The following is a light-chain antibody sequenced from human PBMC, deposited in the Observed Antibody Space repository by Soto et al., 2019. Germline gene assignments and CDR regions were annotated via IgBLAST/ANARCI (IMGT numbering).Light chain of an antibody. V-gene: IGLV2-8*01. CDR1: SNDVGAYNF. J-gene: IGLJ2*01. Sequence: QLVLTQPPSASGSPGQSVTISCTGTSNDVGAYNFISWYQQHPGKAPKLMIYEVNKRPSGVPDRFSGSKSGNTASLTVSGLQAEDEADYYCSSYGGSNNLLFGGGTKVTVL. CDR3: SSYGGSNNLL. CDR2: EVN.